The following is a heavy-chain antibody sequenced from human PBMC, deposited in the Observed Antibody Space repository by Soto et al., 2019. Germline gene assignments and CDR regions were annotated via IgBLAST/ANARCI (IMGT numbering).Heavy chain of an antibody. CDR1: GYTFTSYY. CDR3: ARDIYYYGSGTQGWFDP. J-gene: IGHJ5*02. V-gene: IGHV1-46*03. CDR2: INPSGGST. D-gene: IGHD3-10*01. Sequence: QVQLVQSGAEVKKPGASVKVSCKASGYTFTSYYMHWVRQAPGQGLEWMGIINPSGGSTSYAQKFQGRVTMTRDTSTSTVYMELSSLRSEDTAVYYSARDIYYYGSGTQGWFDPWGQGTLVTVSS.